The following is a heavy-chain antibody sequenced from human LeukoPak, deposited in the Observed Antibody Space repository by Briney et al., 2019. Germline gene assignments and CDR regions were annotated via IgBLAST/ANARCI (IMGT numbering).Heavy chain of an antibody. D-gene: IGHD3-10*01. CDR3: ARGPASGSNFAWFDT. Sequence: SETLSLTCAVYDGSLGGYYWSWVRQPPGKGLDWIGEINHSGSTYYNPSLKSRVTISVDTSRNHLSLKLNSVTAADTAVYYCARGPASGSNFAWFDTWGQGTLVTVSS. V-gene: IGHV4-34*01. CDR1: DGSLGGYY. CDR2: INHSGST. J-gene: IGHJ5*02.